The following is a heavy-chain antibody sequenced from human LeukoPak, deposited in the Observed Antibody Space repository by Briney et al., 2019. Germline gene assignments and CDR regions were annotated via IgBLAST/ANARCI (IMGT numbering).Heavy chain of an antibody. CDR3: ASRGDGVTTSLYYYYYGMDV. Sequence: ETLSLTCTVSGGSISSYHWSWIRQPPGKGLEWIGYIHYSGSTNYNPSLKSRVTISVDTSKNQFSLKLSSVTAADTAVYYCASRGDGVTTSLYYYYYGMDVWGQGTTVTVSS. CDR1: GGSISSYH. D-gene: IGHD2-2*01. J-gene: IGHJ6*02. CDR2: IHYSGST. V-gene: IGHV4-59*12.